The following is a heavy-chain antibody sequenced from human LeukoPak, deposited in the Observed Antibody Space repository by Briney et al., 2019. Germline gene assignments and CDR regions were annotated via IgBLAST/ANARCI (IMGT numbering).Heavy chain of an antibody. CDR2: ITTSGDNM. Sequence: GGSLRLSCSASGFTFSSYAMNWVRQAPGKGLEWVSSITTSGDNMYYADSVKGRFTISRDNAKNSLYLQMNSLKAEDTAVYFCVSNYYYTRDVWGQGTTVTVSS. V-gene: IGHV3-48*03. J-gene: IGHJ6*02. CDR3: VSNYYYTRDV. CDR1: GFTFSSYA.